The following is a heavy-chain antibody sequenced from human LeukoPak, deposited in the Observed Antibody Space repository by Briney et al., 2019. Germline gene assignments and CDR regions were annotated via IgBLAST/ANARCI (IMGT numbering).Heavy chain of an antibody. CDR3: TRDRYSSGPVGAFDI. CDR1: GFTFSNYE. CDR2: ISSSGSTR. D-gene: IGHD6-25*01. V-gene: IGHV3-48*03. J-gene: IGHJ3*02. Sequence: GGALRLSCAASGFTFSNYEMKWVRQAPGKGVEGSSYISSSGSTRYYADSVMGRFTISRDNAENSLFLQLNTLTVDDTAVYYCTRDRYSSGPVGAFDIWGQGTMLTVSS.